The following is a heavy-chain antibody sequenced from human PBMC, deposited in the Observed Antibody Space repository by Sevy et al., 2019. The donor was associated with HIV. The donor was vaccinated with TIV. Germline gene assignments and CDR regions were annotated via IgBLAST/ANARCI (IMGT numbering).Heavy chain of an antibody. D-gene: IGHD1-26*01. CDR3: ATGIPEWELGGHWFDP. CDR1: GDSVSSNSAA. V-gene: IGHV6-1*01. J-gene: IGHJ5*02. Sequence: SQTLSLTCAISGDSVSSNSAAWNWIRQSPSRGLEWLGRTYYRSKWYNDYAVSVKSRISINPDKSKNQFSMQLNSVTPEDTAVYFCATGIPEWELGGHWFDPRGQGTLVTVSS. CDR2: TYYRSKWYN.